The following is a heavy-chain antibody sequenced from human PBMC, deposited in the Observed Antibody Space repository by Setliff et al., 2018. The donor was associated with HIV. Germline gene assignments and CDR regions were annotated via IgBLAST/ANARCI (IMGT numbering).Heavy chain of an antibody. V-gene: IGHV4-39*01. CDR2: IYYSGST. CDR3: ARHGLAGATVDY. Sequence: SETLSLTCTVSGGSVSSSDYYWGWIRQPPGKGLEWSGSIYYSGSTYFTPSLKSRVTLSVDTSRNHFSLKLSSVTAADTAVYYCARHGLAGATVDYWGQGTLVTVPS. D-gene: IGHD1-26*01. J-gene: IGHJ4*02. CDR1: GGSVSSSDYY.